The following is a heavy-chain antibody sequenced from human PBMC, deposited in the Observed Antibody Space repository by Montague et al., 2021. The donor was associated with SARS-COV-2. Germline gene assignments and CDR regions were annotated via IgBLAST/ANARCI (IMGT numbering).Heavy chain of an antibody. V-gene: IGHV4-34*01. CDR1: GGSFSDYH. J-gene: IGHJ4*02. CDR2: INYGGST. CDR3: ARGAPGY. D-gene: IGHD1-1*01. Sequence: SGTLSLTCAVYGGSFSDYHWTWIRQSPGGRLEWIGQINYGGSTKYNPSLRSRVTISIDTSKNQFSLKLTSVTAADTAVYYCARGAPGYWGQGTLVTVSS.